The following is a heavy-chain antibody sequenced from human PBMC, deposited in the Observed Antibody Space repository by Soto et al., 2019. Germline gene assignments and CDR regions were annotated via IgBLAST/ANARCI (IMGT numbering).Heavy chain of an antibody. CDR2: ISSSSSYI. CDR1: GFTFSSYS. J-gene: IGHJ4*02. D-gene: IGHD4-17*01. CDR3: ARGGYYGDYSQMDY. V-gene: IGHV3-21*01. Sequence: EAQLVESGGGLVKPGGSLRLSCAASGFTFSSYSMNWVRQAPGKGLEWVSSISSSSSYIYYADSVKGRFTISRDNAKNSLYLKMNSLRAEDTAVYYCARGGYYGDYSQMDYWGQGTLVTVSS.